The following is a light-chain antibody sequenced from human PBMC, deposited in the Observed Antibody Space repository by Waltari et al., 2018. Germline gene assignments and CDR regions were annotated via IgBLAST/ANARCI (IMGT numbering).Light chain of an antibody. Sequence: QSDLTQPRSVSGSPGQSVTISCTGNSSDNRGYHYVSWYPQHPGNAPKLIIYDVTQRPSAVPNRFFGSKSGNTASLTISGLQTEDEADYYCCSFAGSYIVVFGGGTKVTVL. J-gene: IGLJ2*01. CDR1: SSDNRGYHY. CDR2: DVT. CDR3: CSFAGSYIVV. V-gene: IGLV2-11*01.